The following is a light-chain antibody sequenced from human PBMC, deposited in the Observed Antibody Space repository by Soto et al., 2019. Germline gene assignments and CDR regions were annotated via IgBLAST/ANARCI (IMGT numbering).Light chain of an antibody. CDR3: SSYAGYSTSVV. CDR1: SSDVGSYNL. Sequence: QSALTQPASVSGSPGQSITISCTGTSSDVGSYNLVSWYQQHPGKAPNLMIYEANKRPSGVSDRFSGSKSGNTATLTISGLQAEDEAEYYCSSYAGYSTSVVFGGGTQLTVL. J-gene: IGLJ2*01. CDR2: EAN. V-gene: IGLV2-23*01.